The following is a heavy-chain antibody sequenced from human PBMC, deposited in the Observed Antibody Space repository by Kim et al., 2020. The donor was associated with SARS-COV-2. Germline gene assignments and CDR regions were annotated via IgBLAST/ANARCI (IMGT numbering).Heavy chain of an antibody. CDR1: GSSIGIGYY. V-gene: IGHV4-38-2*02. D-gene: IGHD2-21*01. Sequence: SETLSLTCTVSGSSIGIGYYWGWLRQFPGRGLEWVSSISHTGNTYYNPSLRSRVIISVDTSKREVSLNLTSVTAADTAMYYCARKVISSWFNFDVWGQGRMVTVSS. J-gene: IGHJ3*01. CDR2: ISHTGNT. CDR3: ARKVISSWFNFDV.